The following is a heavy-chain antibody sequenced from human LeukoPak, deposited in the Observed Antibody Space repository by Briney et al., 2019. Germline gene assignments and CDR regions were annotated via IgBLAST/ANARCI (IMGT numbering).Heavy chain of an antibody. V-gene: IGHV4-39*07. CDR1: GGSISSSSYY. Sequence: SETLSLTCTVPGGSISSSSYYWGWIRQPPGKGLEWIGSIYYSGSTYYNPSLKSRVTISVDTSKNQFSLKLSSVTAADTAVYYCARGFAGYCGGDCYGSYFDYWGQGTLVTVSS. CDR3: ARGFAGYCGGDCYGSYFDY. D-gene: IGHD2-21*02. CDR2: IYYSGST. J-gene: IGHJ4*02.